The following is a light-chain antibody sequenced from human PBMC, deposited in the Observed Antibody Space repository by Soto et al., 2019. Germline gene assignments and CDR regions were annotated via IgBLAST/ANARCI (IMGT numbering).Light chain of an antibody. V-gene: IGLV2-11*01. J-gene: IGLJ3*02. CDR1: SSDVGGYNF. CDR3: SSYAGSYSWV. Sequence: QSALTQPRSVSGSPGQSVTISCTGTSSDVGGYNFVSWYQQHPGKAPKFLIYDVSKRPSGVPDRFSGSKSANTASLTISGLQAEDEADYYCSSYAGSYSWVFGGGTKLTVL. CDR2: DVS.